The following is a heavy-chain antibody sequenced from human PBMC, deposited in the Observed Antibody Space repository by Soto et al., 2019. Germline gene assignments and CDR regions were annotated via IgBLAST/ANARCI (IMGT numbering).Heavy chain of an antibody. V-gene: IGHV6-1*01. CDR1: GDSVSTNSAT. CDR2: TYYRSKWFN. D-gene: IGHD2-8*01. CDR3: ASLIGNRCLDS. J-gene: IGHJ5*01. Sequence: QVQLQQSGPGLVKPSQTLSLTCAISGDSVSTNSATWDWIRQSPSRGLEWLGRTYYRSKWFNDYPVSVKGPISINPATSNNQFSLPLNSVTPDDTAVYYCASLIGNRCLDSWGQGTLVTVSS.